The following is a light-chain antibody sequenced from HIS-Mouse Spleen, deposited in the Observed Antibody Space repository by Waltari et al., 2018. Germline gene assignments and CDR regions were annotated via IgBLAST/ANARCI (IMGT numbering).Light chain of an antibody. CDR1: SLPNKY. CDR3: YSTDSSGNHRV. J-gene: IGLJ2*01. CDR2: ENS. V-gene: IGLV3-10*01. Sequence: SYQLTQPPSVSVSPGQTARITCSGHSLPNKYAYLYPQKSGQAPVLVIYENSKRPPGIPERFSGSSSGTMATLTISGAQVEDEADYYCYSTDSSGNHRVFGGGTKLTVL.